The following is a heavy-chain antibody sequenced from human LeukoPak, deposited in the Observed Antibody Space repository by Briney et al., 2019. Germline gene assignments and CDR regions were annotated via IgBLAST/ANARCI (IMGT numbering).Heavy chain of an antibody. D-gene: IGHD2-2*01. V-gene: IGHV5-10-1*01. CDR2: IDPSDSYT. CDR3: ARSACSSTSCYVFFDY. J-gene: IGHJ4*02. CDR1: GYSFTSYW. Sequence: GESLKISCKGSGYSFTSYWISWVRQMPGKGLEWMGRIDPSDSYTNYSPFFQGHVTISADKSISTAYLQWSSLKASDTAMYYCARSACSSTSCYVFFDYWGQGTLVTVSS.